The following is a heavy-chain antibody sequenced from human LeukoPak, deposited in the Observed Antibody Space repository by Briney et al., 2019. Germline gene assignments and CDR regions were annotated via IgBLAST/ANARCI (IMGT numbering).Heavy chain of an antibody. V-gene: IGHV3-7*01. D-gene: IGHD2-15*01. J-gene: IGHJ4*02. CDR1: GFLFSSYW. Sequence: GGSLRLSCTTSGFLFSSYWMSWVRQAPGKGLEWVANIGPDGSDKQYVDSMKGRFTISRDNAQNSVYLHMNSLTAEDTAVYYCARFRRSAQSYWGQGILVTVSS. CDR3: ARFRRSAQSY. CDR2: IGPDGSDK.